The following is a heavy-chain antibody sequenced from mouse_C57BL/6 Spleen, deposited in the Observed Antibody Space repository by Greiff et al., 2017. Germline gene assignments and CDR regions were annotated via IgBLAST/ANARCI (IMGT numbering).Heavy chain of an antibody. V-gene: IGHV5-6*01. D-gene: IGHD1-1*01. CDR1: GFTFSSYG. Sequence: EVQLVESGGDLVKPGGSLKLSCAASGFTFSSYGMSWVRQTPDKRLEWVAPLSSGGSYTYYPDSVKGRFTISRDNAKNTLYLQMSSLKSEDTAMYYCARQRDYYGSSYYAMDYWGQGTAVTVSA. CDR2: LSSGGSYT. CDR3: ARQRDYYGSSYYAMDY. J-gene: IGHJ4*01.